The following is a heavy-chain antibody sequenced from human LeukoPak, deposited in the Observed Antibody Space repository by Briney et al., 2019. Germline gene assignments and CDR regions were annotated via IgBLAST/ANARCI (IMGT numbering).Heavy chain of an antibody. D-gene: IGHD6-6*01. V-gene: IGHV1-2*02. Sequence: ASVKVSCKPSGYTFTAYYMHWVRQAPGQGPEWMGWINTNSGGTYYAQGFQGRVTMTRDTSISTAYMELSSLRSDDTAIYYCARGAGSGITARHDYWGQGTLVTVSS. CDR1: GYTFTAYY. CDR2: INTNSGGT. CDR3: ARGAGSGITARHDY. J-gene: IGHJ4*02.